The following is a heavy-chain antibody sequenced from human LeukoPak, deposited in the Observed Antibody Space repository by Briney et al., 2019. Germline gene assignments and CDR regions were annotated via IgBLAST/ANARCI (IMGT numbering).Heavy chain of an antibody. Sequence: GGPLRLSCAPSGFTLDDYAMTWVRHAPGRGVEGVSLIRGDGGRRYFADYVKGRFTISRDNNKNSLYLQMNSLRTEDTALYYCAKDTRGATYYYDSSGYYYGGGAFDIWGQGTMVTVSS. CDR1: GFTLDDYA. V-gene: IGHV3-43*02. CDR3: AKDTRGATYYYDSSGYYYGGGAFDI. CDR2: IRGDGGRR. J-gene: IGHJ3*02. D-gene: IGHD3-22*01.